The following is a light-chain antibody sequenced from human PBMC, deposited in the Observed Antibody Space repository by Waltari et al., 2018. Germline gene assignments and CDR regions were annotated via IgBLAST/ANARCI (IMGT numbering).Light chain of an antibody. CDR3: QYYSTSPPYT. J-gene: IGKJ2*01. Sequence: EIVLTQSPGTLSLSPGERAPLPCRASQSISSSYLAWYQQKLGQAPRLFIYGASTRATGIPDRFSGSGSGTDFTLTISRLEPEDFAVYYCQYYSTSPPYTFGQGTKLEIK. CDR2: GAS. CDR1: QSISSSY. V-gene: IGKV3-20*01.